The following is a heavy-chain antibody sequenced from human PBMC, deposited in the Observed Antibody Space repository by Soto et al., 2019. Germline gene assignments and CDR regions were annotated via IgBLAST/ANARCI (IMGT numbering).Heavy chain of an antibody. J-gene: IGHJ4*02. CDR1: GFTFSSYA. V-gene: IGHV3-23*01. D-gene: IGHD2-2*01. CDR3: AKDGSRVLVPVLIEC. CDR2: ISGSGGST. Sequence: GGSLRLSCAASGFTFSSYAMSWVRQAPGKGLEWVSAISGSGGSTYYADSVKGRFTISRDNSKNTLYLQMNSLRAEDTAVYYCAKDGSRVLVPVLIECWGQGALVTVPS.